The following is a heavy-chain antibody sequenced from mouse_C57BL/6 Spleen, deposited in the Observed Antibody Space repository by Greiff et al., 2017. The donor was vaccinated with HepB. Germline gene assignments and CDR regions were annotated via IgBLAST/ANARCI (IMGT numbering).Heavy chain of an antibody. CDR2: INPSTGGT. Sequence: VQLQQSGPELVKPGASVKISCKASGYSFTGYYMNWVKQSPEKSLEWIGEINPSTGGTTYNQKFKAKATLTVDKSSSTAYMQLKSLTSEDSAVYYCARGSNHFDYWGQGTTLTVSS. V-gene: IGHV1-42*01. CDR1: GYSFTGYY. D-gene: IGHD2-5*01. CDR3: ARGSNHFDY. J-gene: IGHJ2*01.